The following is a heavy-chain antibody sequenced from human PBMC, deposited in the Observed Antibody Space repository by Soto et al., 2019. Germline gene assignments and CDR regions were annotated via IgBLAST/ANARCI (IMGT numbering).Heavy chain of an antibody. J-gene: IGHJ6*02. D-gene: IGHD2-2*01. V-gene: IGHV1-69*11. Sequence: QVQLVQSGAEVKKPGSSVNVACKASGGTFSTYAMSWVRQAPGQGLEWMGRIIPMLATTNYAQKFQGRVTITADESTSTAYMELRRLTSEDTAVYYCARSSDTSYPSDYYCGMDVWGQGTTVTVSS. CDR1: GGTFSTYA. CDR3: ARSSDTSYPSDYYCGMDV. CDR2: IIPMLATT.